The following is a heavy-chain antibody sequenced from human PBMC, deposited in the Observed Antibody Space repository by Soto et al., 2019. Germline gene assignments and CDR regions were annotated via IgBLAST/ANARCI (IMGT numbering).Heavy chain of an antibody. Sequence: QVQLVQSGAEVKKPGSSVKVSCKASGGTFSSYAISWVRQAPGQGLEWMGGIIPIFGTANYAQKFQGRVMITADESPSTAFRERSSVGSADTAVYYCASTPHPIAAAGIIWFDPWGQGSLVTVSA. D-gene: IGHD6-13*01. J-gene: IGHJ5*02. V-gene: IGHV1-69*01. CDR2: IIPIFGTA. CDR1: GGTFSSYA. CDR3: ASTPHPIAAAGIIWFDP.